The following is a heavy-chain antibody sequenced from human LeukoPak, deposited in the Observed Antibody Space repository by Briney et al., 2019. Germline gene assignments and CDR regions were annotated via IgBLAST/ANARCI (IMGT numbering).Heavy chain of an antibody. J-gene: IGHJ4*02. CDR2: IRYDGSNK. V-gene: IGHV3-30*02. Sequence: GGSLRLSCAASEFTFSSYGMHWVRQAPGKGLEWVAFIRYDGSNKYYADSVKGRFTISRDNSKNTLYLQMNSLRAEDTAVYYCAKGPTRGYCSSTSCCLLAWGQGTLVTVSS. CDR3: AKGPTRGYCSSTSCCLLA. D-gene: IGHD2-2*01. CDR1: EFTFSSYG.